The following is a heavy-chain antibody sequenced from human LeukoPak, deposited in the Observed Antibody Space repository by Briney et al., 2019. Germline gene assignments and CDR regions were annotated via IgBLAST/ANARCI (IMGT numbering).Heavy chain of an antibody. CDR1: GFTFSSYA. CDR3: TTRNYDSSGPDAFDI. Sequence: GGSLRLSCAASGFTFSSYAMSWVRQAPGKGLEWVSAISGSGGSTYYADSVKGRFTISRDNSKNTLYLQMNSLKAEDTAVYYCTTRNYDSSGPDAFDIWGQGTMVTVSS. CDR2: ISGSGGST. D-gene: IGHD3-22*01. J-gene: IGHJ3*02. V-gene: IGHV3-23*01.